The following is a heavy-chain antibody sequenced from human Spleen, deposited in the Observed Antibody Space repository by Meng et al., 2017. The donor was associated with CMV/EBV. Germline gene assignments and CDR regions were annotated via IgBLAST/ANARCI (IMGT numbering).Heavy chain of an antibody. CDR3: ATSYDILTGNDY. Sequence: KSSSPALVQPSETLYLTCSVSCGSILSYYWSWIRQPAGKGLEGIGRIYTSGSTTYNPSLQSRVTMSVDTSQNQFSLKLSSVTAADTAVYYCATSYDILTGNDYWGQGTLVTVSS. J-gene: IGHJ4*02. D-gene: IGHD3-9*01. V-gene: IGHV4-4*07. CDR2: IYTSGST. CDR1: CGSILSYY.